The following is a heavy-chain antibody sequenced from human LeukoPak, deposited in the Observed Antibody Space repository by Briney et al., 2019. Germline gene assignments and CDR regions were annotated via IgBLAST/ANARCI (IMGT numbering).Heavy chain of an antibody. D-gene: IGHD5-24*01. J-gene: IGHJ4*02. V-gene: IGHV1-69*05. Sequence: SVKVSCKASGGTFSSYAISWVRQAPGQGLEWMGGIIPIFGTANYAQKFQGRVTITTDESTSTAYMELSSLRSEDTAVYYCARSRNGYNKGYFDYWGQGTLVTVSS. CDR2: IIPIFGTA. CDR1: GGTFSSYA. CDR3: ARSRNGYNKGYFDY.